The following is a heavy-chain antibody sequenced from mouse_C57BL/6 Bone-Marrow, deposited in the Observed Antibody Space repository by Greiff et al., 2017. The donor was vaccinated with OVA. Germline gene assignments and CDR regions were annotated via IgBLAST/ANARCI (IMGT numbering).Heavy chain of an antibody. Sequence: VQLQQPGAELVMPGASVKLSCKASGYTFTSYWMHWVKQRPGQGLEWIGEIDPSDSYTNYNQKLKGKSTLTVDKSSSTAYMQLSSLTSEDSAVYYCARGDGPYWYFDVWGTGTTVTVSS. J-gene: IGHJ1*03. D-gene: IGHD2-3*01. V-gene: IGHV1-69*01. CDR1: GYTFTSYW. CDR3: ARGDGPYWYFDV. CDR2: IDPSDSYT.